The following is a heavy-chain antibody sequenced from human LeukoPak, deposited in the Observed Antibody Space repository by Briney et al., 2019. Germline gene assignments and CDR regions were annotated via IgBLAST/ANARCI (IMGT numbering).Heavy chain of an antibody. D-gene: IGHD1-26*01. CDR3: VRERWELPKYYMDV. CDR2: INTDGGST. CDR1: GFTFSNYW. V-gene: IGHV3-74*01. J-gene: IGHJ6*03. Sequence: GGSLRLSCAASGFTFSNYWMHWVRQAPGKGLVWVSRINTDGGSTTYADSVKGRFTNSRDNAKNTLYLQMNSLRAEDTAVYYCVRERWELPKYYMDVWGKGTTVTVSS.